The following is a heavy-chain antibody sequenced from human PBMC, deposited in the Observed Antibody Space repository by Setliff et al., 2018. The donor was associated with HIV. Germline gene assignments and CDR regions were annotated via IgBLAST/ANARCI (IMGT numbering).Heavy chain of an antibody. V-gene: IGHV1-69*13. J-gene: IGHJ6*03. CDR3: SKVSEHRTSSGSFYYYMDV. CDR2: IIPLFGTA. D-gene: IGHD6-6*01. Sequence: GASVKVSCKASGGTFRSHEISWVRQAPGQGLEWVGAIIPLFGTANYAQKFQGRVTITADDSTSTVYMEVRSLRSADTAVYYCSKVSEHRTSSGSFYYYMDVWGEGTTVTVSS. CDR1: GGTFRSHE.